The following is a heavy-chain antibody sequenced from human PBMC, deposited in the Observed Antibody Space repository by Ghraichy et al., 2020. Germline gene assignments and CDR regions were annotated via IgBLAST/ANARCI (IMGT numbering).Heavy chain of an antibody. D-gene: IGHD6-6*01. Sequence: SQTLSLTCTVSGGSISSYYWSWIRQPPGKGLEWIGYIYYSGSTNYNPSLKSRVTISVDTSKNQFSLKLSSVTAADTAVYYCERDVPKKHGMDVWGQGTTVTVSS. J-gene: IGHJ6*02. CDR2: IYYSGST. V-gene: IGHV4-59*01. CDR1: GGSISSYY. CDR3: ERDVPKKHGMDV.